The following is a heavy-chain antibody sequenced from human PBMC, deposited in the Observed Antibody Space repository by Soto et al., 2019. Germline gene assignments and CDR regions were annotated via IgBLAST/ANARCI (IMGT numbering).Heavy chain of an antibody. J-gene: IGHJ3*02. Sequence: SETLSLTCTVSGGSISSYYWSWIRQPPGKGLEWIGYIYYSGSTNYNPSLKSRVTISVDTSKNQFSLKLSSVTAADTAVYDCAXRYGSAFDIWGQGKMVTVS. V-gene: IGHV4-59*12. CDR1: GGSISSYY. D-gene: IGHD3-10*01. CDR2: IYYSGST. CDR3: AXRYGSAFDI.